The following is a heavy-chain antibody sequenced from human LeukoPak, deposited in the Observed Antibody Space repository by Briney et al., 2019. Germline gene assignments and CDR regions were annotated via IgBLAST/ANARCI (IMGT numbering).Heavy chain of an antibody. CDR1: GGTFSSYA. D-gene: IGHD3-3*01. CDR2: IIPIFGTA. J-gene: IGHJ5*02. CDR3: ARAPYDSDWFDP. V-gene: IGHV1-69*13. Sequence: ASVKVSCKASGGTFSSYAISWVRQAPGQGLEWMGGIIPIFGTANYAQKFQGRVTITADESTSTAYMELSSLRSEDTAVYYCARAPYDSDWFDPWGQGTLVTVSS.